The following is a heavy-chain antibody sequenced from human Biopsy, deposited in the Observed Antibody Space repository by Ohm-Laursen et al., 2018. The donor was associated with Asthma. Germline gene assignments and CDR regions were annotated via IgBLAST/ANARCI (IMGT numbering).Heavy chain of an antibody. CDR1: GYTFNSAG. J-gene: IGHJ6*02. D-gene: IGHD4-23*01. CDR2: ISVYNGNT. Sequence: GASVKVSCKTPGYTFNSAGISWVRQAPGQGLEWMGWISVYNGNTKVAQKLQDRVTMITDASTSTAYMELRSLRSDDTAVYFCVGAVVFSHYYDIDVWGQGTTVTVS. V-gene: IGHV1-18*01. CDR3: VGAVVFSHYYDIDV.